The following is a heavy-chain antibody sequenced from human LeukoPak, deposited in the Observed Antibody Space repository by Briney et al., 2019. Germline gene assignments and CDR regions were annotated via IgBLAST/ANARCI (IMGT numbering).Heavy chain of an antibody. Sequence: GGSLRLSCAASGFTFSSYAMSWVRQAPGKGLEWVANIKQGGSEKYYVDSVKGRFTISRDNSKNTLYLRMNSLRAEDTAVYYCARDQYSSSYPTGRFDPWGQGTLVTVSS. D-gene: IGHD6-6*01. V-gene: IGHV3-7*01. CDR2: IKQGGSEK. CDR3: ARDQYSSSYPTGRFDP. J-gene: IGHJ5*02. CDR1: GFTFSSYA.